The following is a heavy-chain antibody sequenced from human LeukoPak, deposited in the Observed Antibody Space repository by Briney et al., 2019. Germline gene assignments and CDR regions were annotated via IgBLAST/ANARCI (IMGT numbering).Heavy chain of an antibody. Sequence: SETLSLTCTVSGGSISSYYWSWIRQPPGKGLEWIGYIYYSGSTNYNPSLKSRVTISVDTSKNQFSLKLSSVTAADTAVYYCAREYCSSTSCYIGEEWFDPWGQGTLVTVSS. J-gene: IGHJ5*02. CDR1: GGSISSYY. CDR3: AREYCSSTSCYIGEEWFDP. CDR2: IYYSGST. D-gene: IGHD2-2*02. V-gene: IGHV4-59*01.